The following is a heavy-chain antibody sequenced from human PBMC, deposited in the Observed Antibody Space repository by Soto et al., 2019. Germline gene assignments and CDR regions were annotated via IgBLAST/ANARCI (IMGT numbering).Heavy chain of an antibody. CDR2: IGTAGDT. V-gene: IGHV3-13*01. CDR3: ARAASRLYSSGWYLSPWFDP. J-gene: IGHJ5*02. Sequence: GGSLRLSCAASGFTFSSYDMHWVRQATGKGLEWVSAIGTAGDTYYPGSVKGRFTISRENAKNSLYLQMNSLRAEDTAVYYCARAASRLYSSGWYLSPWFDPWGQGTLVTVSS. CDR1: GFTFSSYD. D-gene: IGHD6-19*01.